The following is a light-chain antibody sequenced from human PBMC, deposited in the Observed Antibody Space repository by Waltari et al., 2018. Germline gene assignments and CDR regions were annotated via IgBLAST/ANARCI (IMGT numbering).Light chain of an antibody. Sequence: SYQLTQPPSLSVSPGHTATISSSADAAPKQYSYRYKEKAGQAPVLLIYTDKERPSGIPERFSGSSSGTTVTLTITGVQAEDEADYYCQSADRSGDFLTVGGGTKVTV. J-gene: IGLJ2*01. CDR2: TDK. CDR1: AAPKQY. V-gene: IGLV3-25*03. CDR3: QSADRSGDFLT.